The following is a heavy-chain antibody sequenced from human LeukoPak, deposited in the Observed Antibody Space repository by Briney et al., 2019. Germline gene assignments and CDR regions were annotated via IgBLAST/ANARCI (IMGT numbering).Heavy chain of an antibody. D-gene: IGHD6-13*01. CDR2: ISWNSGSI. CDR3: AKDSAAAYYKGFNWFDP. CDR1: GFTFDDYA. J-gene: IGHJ5*02. Sequence: GGSLRLSCAASGFTFDDYAMHWVRHAPGKGLECVSGISWNSGSIGYTDSVKGRFTISRDNAKNSLYLQMNSLRAEDTALYYYAKDSAAAYYKGFNWFDPWGQGTLVTVSS. V-gene: IGHV3-9*01.